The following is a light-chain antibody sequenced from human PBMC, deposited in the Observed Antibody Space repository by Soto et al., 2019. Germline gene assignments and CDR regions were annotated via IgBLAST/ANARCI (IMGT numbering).Light chain of an antibody. J-gene: IGKJ3*01. CDR1: QSVNSSY. CDR3: QQYDSSPFT. Sequence: EIVLTQSPGTLSLSPGERATLSCRASQSVNSSYLAWYQQKPGQAPRLLIYGASSRATGIPDRFSGSGSGTDFTLTISRLEPEDLAVYYCQQYDSSPFTFGPGTKVDIK. CDR2: GAS. V-gene: IGKV3-20*01.